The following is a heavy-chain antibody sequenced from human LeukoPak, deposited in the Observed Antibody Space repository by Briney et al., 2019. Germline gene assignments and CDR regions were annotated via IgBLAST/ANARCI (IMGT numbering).Heavy chain of an antibody. CDR1: GFTFSSYS. D-gene: IGHD3-22*01. CDR3: ARDSKPDYYDSSGYSGY. CDR2: ISSSSSYI. Sequence: GSLRLSCAASGFTFSSYSMNWVRQAPGKGLEWVSSISSSSSYIYYADSVKGRFTISRDNAKNSLYLQMNSLRAEDTAVYYCARDSKPDYYDSSGYSGYWGKGTLVTVSS. J-gene: IGHJ4*02. V-gene: IGHV3-21*01.